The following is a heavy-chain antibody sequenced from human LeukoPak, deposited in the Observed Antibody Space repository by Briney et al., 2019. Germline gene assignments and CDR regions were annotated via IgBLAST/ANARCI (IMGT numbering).Heavy chain of an antibody. D-gene: IGHD7-27*01. CDR1: GYTFTSYD. V-gene: IGHV1-8*01. CDR2: MSPNSGDT. J-gene: IGHJ4*02. Sequence: ASVKVSCKASGYTFTSYDFNWVRQATGQRPEWMGWMSPNSGDTGYAQKFQDRVTMTRDTSISTAYMELSSLRSDDTAVYYCARGPPTWGYDYWAPGTLVTVSS. CDR3: ARGPPTWGYDY.